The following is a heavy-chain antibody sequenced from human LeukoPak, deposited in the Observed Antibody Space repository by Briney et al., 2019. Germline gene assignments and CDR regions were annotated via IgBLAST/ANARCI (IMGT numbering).Heavy chain of an antibody. CDR2: ISYDGSNK. CDR1: GFTFSSYG. J-gene: IGHJ4*02. D-gene: IGHD3-10*01. CDR3: ARDHPGGSRSFDY. Sequence: GGSLRLSCAASGFTFSSYGMHWVRQAPGKGLEWVAVISYDGSNKYYADFVKGRFTISRDNSKNTLYLQMNSLRAEDTAVYYCARDHPGGSRSFDYWGQGTLVTVSS. V-gene: IGHV3-30*03.